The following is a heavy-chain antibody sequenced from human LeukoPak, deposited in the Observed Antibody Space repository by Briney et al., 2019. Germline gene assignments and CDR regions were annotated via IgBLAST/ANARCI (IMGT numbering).Heavy chain of an antibody. D-gene: IGHD3-16*01. V-gene: IGHV1-3*01. CDR3: ASKPRGESRPFEY. CDR1: GYTFTAHA. CDR2: INVANGDT. J-gene: IGHJ4*02. Sequence: ASVKVSCKASGYTFTAHAVHWVRQAPGQRLEWMGWINVANGDTGYSQKFQGRVTITSDTSASTGYMEKISLISEDTAVYYCASKPRGESRPFEYWGQGTLVTVSS.